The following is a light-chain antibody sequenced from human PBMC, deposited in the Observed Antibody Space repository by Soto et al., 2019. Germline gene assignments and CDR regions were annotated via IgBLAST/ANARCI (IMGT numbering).Light chain of an antibody. J-gene: IGKJ2*01. CDR3: QQYGGSPPLV. CDR2: GAY. V-gene: IGKV3-20*01. Sequence: ETVLTQSPGTLSLTPGETATLSCRASQTIAHNYLAWFQRKPGQAPRLLISGAYNRAAGIPDRFSGSGSGTDFSLIVNTLEPEDFAVYYCQQYGGSPPLVFGQGTRVEVQ. CDR1: QTIAHNY.